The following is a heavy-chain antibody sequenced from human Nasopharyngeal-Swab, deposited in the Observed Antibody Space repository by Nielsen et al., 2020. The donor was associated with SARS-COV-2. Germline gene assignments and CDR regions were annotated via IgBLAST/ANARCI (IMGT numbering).Heavy chain of an antibody. CDR1: GFTFSGYA. CDR3: AKDIAKHFDY. Sequence: ETLSLTCAASGFTFSGYAMSWVRQAPGKGLEWVSAISGSGGSTYYADSVKGRFTISRDNSKNTLYLQMNSLRAEDTAVYYCAKDIAKHFDYWGQGTLVTVSS. D-gene: IGHD6-13*01. J-gene: IGHJ4*02. V-gene: IGHV3-23*01. CDR2: ISGSGGST.